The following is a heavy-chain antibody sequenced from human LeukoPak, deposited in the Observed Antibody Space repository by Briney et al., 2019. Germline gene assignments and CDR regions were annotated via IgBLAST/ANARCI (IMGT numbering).Heavy chain of an antibody. CDR3: ASGSYSSSWYSSYYYYGMDV. Sequence: GGSLRLSCAASGFTFSSYEMNWVRQAPGKGLEWVSYISSSGSTIYYADSVKGLFTISRDNAKNSLYLQMNSLRAEDTAVYYCASGSYSSSWYSSYYYYGMDVWGKGTTVTVSS. J-gene: IGHJ6*04. V-gene: IGHV3-48*03. CDR1: GFTFSSYE. D-gene: IGHD6-13*01. CDR2: ISSSGSTI.